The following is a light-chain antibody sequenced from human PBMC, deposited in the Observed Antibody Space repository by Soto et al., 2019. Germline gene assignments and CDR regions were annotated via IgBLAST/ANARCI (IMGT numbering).Light chain of an antibody. Sequence: DIVMTQTPLSLPVTPGEPASISCGSSQSLLDSDGGNTYLDWYQQKPGQVPRLLIYEASDRATGIPDRFSGSGSGTDFTLTISRLEPEDFAVYYCQQYGSSPTWTFGQGTKVDIK. J-gene: IGKJ1*01. CDR2: EAS. V-gene: IGKV2-40*01. CDR1: QSLLDSDGGNTY. CDR3: QQYGSSPTWT.